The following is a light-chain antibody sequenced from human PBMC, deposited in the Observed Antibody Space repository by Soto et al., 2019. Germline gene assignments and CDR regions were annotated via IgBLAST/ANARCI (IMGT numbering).Light chain of an antibody. V-gene: IGKV1-33*01. Sequence: DIQMTQSPSSLSASVGDRVTITCQASQDISNYLNWYQQKPGKAPKLLIYDASNLETGVPSRFSGSGSGTDFTFTISSLQPEDIATYYCQQYDNLLHLTSGGGTKVDIK. CDR1: QDISNY. CDR2: DAS. CDR3: QQYDNLLHLT. J-gene: IGKJ4*01.